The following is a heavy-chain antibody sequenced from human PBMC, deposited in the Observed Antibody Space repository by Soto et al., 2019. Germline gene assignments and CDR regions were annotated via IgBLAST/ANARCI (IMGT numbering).Heavy chain of an antibody. CDR2: ISTTSFTI. V-gene: IGHV3-48*02. J-gene: IGHJ5*01. CDR1: CFSFSTYN. Sequence: GGSLRLSCAASCFSFSTYNMDWVRQAPGKRPEWIAYISTTSFTIYYADSVKGRFTISRDNDRNSLYLEMNSLRDEDTAVYYCARDRCYDGTCYSASDSWGQGTLVTVSS. CDR3: ARDRCYDGTCYSASDS. D-gene: IGHD2-15*01.